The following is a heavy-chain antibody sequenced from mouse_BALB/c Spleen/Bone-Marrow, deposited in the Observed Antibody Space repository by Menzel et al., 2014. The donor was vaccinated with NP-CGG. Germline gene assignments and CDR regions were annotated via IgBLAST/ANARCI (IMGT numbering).Heavy chain of an antibody. Sequence: QLVESGPGLVAPSQSLSTTCTVSGFSLTSYGVHWVRQPPGKGLEWLGVIWAGGSTNYNSALMSRLSISKDNSKSQVFLKMNSLQTDDTAMYYCARDLYYDYDEGFAYWGQGTLVTVSA. CDR2: IWAGGST. V-gene: IGHV2-9*02. CDR1: GFSLTSYG. CDR3: ARDLYYDYDEGFAY. D-gene: IGHD2-4*01. J-gene: IGHJ3*01.